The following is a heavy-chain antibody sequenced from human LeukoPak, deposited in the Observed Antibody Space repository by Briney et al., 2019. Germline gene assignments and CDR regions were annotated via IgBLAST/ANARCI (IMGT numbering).Heavy chain of an antibody. CDR2: IHNSGNT. D-gene: IGHD5-24*01. CDR3: ARGRNGYNFFDY. Sequence: SETLSLICRVSGGSISGDYWTWIRQPPGKGLEWIGFIHNSGNTNYNPSLKSRVTILLDMSKKQFSLSLSSVTAADTAVYYCARGRNGYNFFDYWGQGTLVSVSS. J-gene: IGHJ4*02. V-gene: IGHV4-59*12. CDR1: GGSISGDY.